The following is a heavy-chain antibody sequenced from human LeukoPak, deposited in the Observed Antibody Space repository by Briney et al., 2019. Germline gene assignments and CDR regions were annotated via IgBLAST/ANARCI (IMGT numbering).Heavy chain of an antibody. J-gene: IGHJ6*02. CDR2: ISSSGRNI. CDR1: GFNFNSYS. Sequence: KTVGSLRLSRAASGFNFNSYSMNWVRQAPGKGLEWVSSISSSGRNIYYAHSVKGRFTISRDNSKNSLYLQMNSLRAEDTAVYYCARGRYSGYDQAGYYYYGMDVWGQGTTVTVSS. V-gene: IGHV3-21*01. D-gene: IGHD5-12*01. CDR3: ARGRYSGYDQAGYYYYGMDV.